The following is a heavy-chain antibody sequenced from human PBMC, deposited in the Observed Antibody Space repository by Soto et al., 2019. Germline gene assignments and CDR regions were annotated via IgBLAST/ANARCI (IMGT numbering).Heavy chain of an antibody. Sequence: ASVKVSCKVSGYTLTELSMHWVRQAPGKGLEWMGGFDPEDGETIYAQKFQGRVTTTEDTSTDTAYMELSSLRSEDTAVYYCATAIQYGSWNHDYWGQGTLVTVS. CDR1: GYTLTELS. CDR2: FDPEDGET. CDR3: ATAIQYGSWNHDY. D-gene: IGHD2-15*01. V-gene: IGHV1-24*01. J-gene: IGHJ4*02.